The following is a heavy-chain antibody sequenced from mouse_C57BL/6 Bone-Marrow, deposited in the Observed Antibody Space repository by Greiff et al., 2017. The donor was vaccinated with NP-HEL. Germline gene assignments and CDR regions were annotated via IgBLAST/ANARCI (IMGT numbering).Heavy chain of an antibody. Sequence: QVQLQQPGAELVKPGASVKLSCKASGYTFTSYWMHWVKQRPGQGLEWIGMIHPNSGSTNYNEKFKSKATLTVDKSSSTAYMQLSSLTSEDSAVYYCAPTVVASYYFDYWGQGTTLTVSS. CDR1: GYTFTSYW. CDR2: IHPNSGST. J-gene: IGHJ2*01. V-gene: IGHV1-64*01. CDR3: APTVVASYYFDY. D-gene: IGHD1-1*01.